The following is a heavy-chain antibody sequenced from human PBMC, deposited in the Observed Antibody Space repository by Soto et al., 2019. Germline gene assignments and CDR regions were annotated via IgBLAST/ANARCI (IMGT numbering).Heavy chain of an antibody. CDR1: GFTFSSYG. CDR3: AQALGELSPESFDY. V-gene: IGHV3-30*18. CDR2: ISYDGGNK. J-gene: IGHJ4*02. D-gene: IGHD3-16*02. Sequence: QVQLVESGGGVVQPGRSLRLSCAASGFTFSSYGMHWVRQAPGKGLQWVAFISYDGGNKYYADSVKGRFTISRDDSKNTLFLQMNSLRAEETAMYYCAQALGELSPESFDYWGQGNLVTVSS.